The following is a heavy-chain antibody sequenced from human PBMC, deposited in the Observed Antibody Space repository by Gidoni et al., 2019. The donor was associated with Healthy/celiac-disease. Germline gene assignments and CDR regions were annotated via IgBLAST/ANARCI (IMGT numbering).Heavy chain of an antibody. CDR1: GGTVRSYA. V-gene: IGHV1-69*01. J-gene: IGHJ2*01. CDR2: VIPIFCTA. D-gene: IGHD1-1*01. Sequence: QVQLVQSGAEVKKPGSSVKVSCKACGGTVRSYAISWVRQAPGQGLEWMGGVIPIFCTATYAQTFQGRVTIPADESTSTAYMELSSLRSEDTAVYYCARWAVDQLLAGWYFDLWGRGTLVTVSS. CDR3: ARWAVDQLLAGWYFDL.